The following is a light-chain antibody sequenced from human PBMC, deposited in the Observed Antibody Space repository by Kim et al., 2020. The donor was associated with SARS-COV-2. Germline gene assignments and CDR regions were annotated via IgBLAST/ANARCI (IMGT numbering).Light chain of an antibody. CDR3: NSRDSNDNVV. Sequence: VALGQTVSITCQGDSLRSYYVTWYQQKPGQAPILVIYGKNNRPSGIPDRFSGSSSGNTASLTITRTQAGDEADYYCNSRDSNDNVVFGGGTQLTVL. CDR2: GKN. J-gene: IGLJ2*01. V-gene: IGLV3-19*01. CDR1: SLRSYY.